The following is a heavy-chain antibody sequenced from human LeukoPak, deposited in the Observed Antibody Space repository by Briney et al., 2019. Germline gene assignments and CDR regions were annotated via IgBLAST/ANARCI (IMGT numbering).Heavy chain of an antibody. V-gene: IGHV4-4*08. D-gene: IGHD1-14*01. Sequence: PSETLSLTCTVSGGSISGWYWSWIRQPPGKGLEWIGYIYGSGYTNYNPFLKSRVTISLDTSKNQVSLKLNSVTAADTAVYYCARDMKTVDAFDIWGQGAMVTVSS. J-gene: IGHJ3*02. CDR3: ARDMKTVDAFDI. CDR1: GGSISGWY. CDR2: IYGSGYT.